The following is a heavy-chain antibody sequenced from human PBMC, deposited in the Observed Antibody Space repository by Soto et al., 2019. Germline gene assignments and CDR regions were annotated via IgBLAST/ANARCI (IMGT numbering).Heavy chain of an antibody. V-gene: IGHV1-18*01. CDR2: ISAYNGNT. CDR3: ARDLNSWLVSTFDY. CDR1: GYTFTSYG. D-gene: IGHD6-6*01. Sequence: GASVKVSCKASGYTFTSYGISWVRQAPGQGLEWMGWISAYNGNTNYAQKLQGRVTMTTDTSTSTAYMELRSLRSDDTAVYYCARDLNSWLVSTFDYWGQGTLVTVSS. J-gene: IGHJ4*02.